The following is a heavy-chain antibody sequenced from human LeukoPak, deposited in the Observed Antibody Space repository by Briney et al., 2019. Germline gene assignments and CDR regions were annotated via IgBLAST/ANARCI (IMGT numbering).Heavy chain of an antibody. CDR1: GFTFSSYW. CDR2: IKQDGSEK. CDR3: ARDPPRGTGGYSTVAY. Sequence: GGSLRLSCVASGFTFSSYWMAWVRQAPGKGLEWMANIKQDGSEKYYADSVKGRFTISRDNAKKSLFLQMNNLRAEDTGVYYCARDPPRGTGGYSTVAYWGQGTLVTVSS. V-gene: IGHV3-7*05. D-gene: IGHD1-26*01. J-gene: IGHJ4*02.